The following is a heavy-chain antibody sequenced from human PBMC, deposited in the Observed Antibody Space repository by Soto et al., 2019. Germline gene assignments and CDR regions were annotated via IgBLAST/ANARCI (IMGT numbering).Heavy chain of an antibody. J-gene: IGHJ4*02. Sequence: GGSLRLSCAASGFTFSSYGMHWVRQAPGKGLEWVAVISYDGSNKYYADSVKGRFTISRDNSKNTLYLQMNSLRAEDTAVYYCAKDFLRTTGTTLDYWGQGTLVTVSS. CDR3: AKDFLRTTGTTLDY. V-gene: IGHV3-30*18. CDR1: GFTFSSYG. D-gene: IGHD1-1*01. CDR2: ISYDGSNK.